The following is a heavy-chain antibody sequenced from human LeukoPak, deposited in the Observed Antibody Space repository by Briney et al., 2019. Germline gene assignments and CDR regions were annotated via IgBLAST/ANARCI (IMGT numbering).Heavy chain of an antibody. J-gene: IGHJ4*02. CDR1: GFTFDDYA. CDR3: IRRLLGEGGY. V-gene: IGHV3-74*01. Sequence: GGSLRLSCAASGFTFDDYAMHWVRQAPGKGLVWVSRINTDGSNTQYADSVKGRFTISRDNAKNTLYLQMDSLRAEDTAVYYCIRRLLGEGGYWGQGTLVTVSS. CDR2: INTDGSNT. D-gene: IGHD2-21*02.